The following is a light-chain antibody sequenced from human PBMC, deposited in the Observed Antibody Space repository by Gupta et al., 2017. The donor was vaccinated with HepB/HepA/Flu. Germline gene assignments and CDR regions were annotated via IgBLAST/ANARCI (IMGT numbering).Light chain of an antibody. Sequence: QSALTQPASVSGSPGQSITISCSGTSSDIGTYNLVSWYQQPPGKAPKLIIYEVNKRPSGVSNRFSGSKAANTASLTISALQADDEADYFCCTYAGTTSWLFGEGTKVTVL. CDR2: EVN. CDR3: CTYAGTTSWL. CDR1: SSDIGTYNL. J-gene: IGLJ2*01. V-gene: IGLV2-23*02.